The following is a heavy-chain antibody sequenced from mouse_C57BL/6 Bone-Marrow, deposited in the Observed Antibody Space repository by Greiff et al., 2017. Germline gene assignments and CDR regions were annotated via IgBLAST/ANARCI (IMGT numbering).Heavy chain of an antibody. J-gene: IGHJ1*03. CDR3: ARLGYYCCSSYGYWYFDV. D-gene: IGHD1-1*01. Sequence: QVQLQQSGAELMKPGASVKLSCKATGYTFTGYWIEWVKQRPGHGLEWIGEILPGSGSTNYNEKFKGKATFTADTSSNTAYMQLSSLTTEDSAIYYCARLGYYCCSSYGYWYFDVWGTGTTVTVSS. CDR2: ILPGSGST. V-gene: IGHV1-9*01. CDR1: GYTFTGYW.